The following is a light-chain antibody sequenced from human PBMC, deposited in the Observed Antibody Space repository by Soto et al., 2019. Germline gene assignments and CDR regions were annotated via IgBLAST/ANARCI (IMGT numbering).Light chain of an antibody. CDR2: DAS. V-gene: IGKV1-33*01. Sequence: DIQMTQSPSSLSASVGDRVTITCQASQDISNYLNWYQQKPGKAPKLLIYDASNLETGVPSRFSGSGSGTDFTFTISSLQPEDIATYYCQPYDNLPFTFGPGTKLDIK. CDR1: QDISNY. J-gene: IGKJ3*01. CDR3: QPYDNLPFT.